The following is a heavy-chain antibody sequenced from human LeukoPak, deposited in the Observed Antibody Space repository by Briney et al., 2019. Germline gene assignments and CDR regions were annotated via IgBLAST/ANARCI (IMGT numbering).Heavy chain of an antibody. V-gene: IGHV3-15*01. CDR1: GLTFSNAW. CDR3: TTRIPDLWNYGDYADY. J-gene: IGHJ4*02. Sequence: GGSLRLSCAASGLTFSNAWMSWVRQAPGEGLEWVGRIKSKTDGGTTDYAAPVKGRFTISRDDSKNTLYLQMNSLKTEDTAVYYCTTRIPDLWNYGDYADYWGQGTLVTVSS. D-gene: IGHD1-7*01. CDR2: IKSKTDGGTT.